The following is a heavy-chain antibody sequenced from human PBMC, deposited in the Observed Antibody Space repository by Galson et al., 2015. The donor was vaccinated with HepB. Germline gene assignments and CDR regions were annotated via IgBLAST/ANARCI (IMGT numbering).Heavy chain of an antibody. D-gene: IGHD3-16*01. J-gene: IGHJ4*02. CDR1: GYTFTNYG. CDR2: INPNNGLT. V-gene: IGHV1-18*01. Sequence: SVKVSCKASGYTFTNYGISWVRQAPGQGLEYMGWINPNNGLTNYAQKFQGRLIMTTDTSTSTVYMGLRSLKSDDTAVYYCSRERRGWGFRSHGGNARVFDYWGQGSLVTVSS. CDR3: SRERRGWGFRSHGGNARVFDY.